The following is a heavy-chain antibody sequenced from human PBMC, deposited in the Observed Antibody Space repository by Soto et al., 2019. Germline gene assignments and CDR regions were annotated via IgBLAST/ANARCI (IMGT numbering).Heavy chain of an antibody. D-gene: IGHD5-12*01. Sequence: PSETLSLTCTVSGGSISSSSYYWGWIRQPPGKGLEWIGSIYYSGSTYYNPSLKSRVTISVDTSKNQFSLKLSSVTAADTAVYYCARRGYGSGAFDIWGQETMVTVSS. V-gene: IGHV4-39*01. J-gene: IGHJ3*02. CDR2: IYYSGST. CDR3: ARRGYGSGAFDI. CDR1: GGSISSSSYY.